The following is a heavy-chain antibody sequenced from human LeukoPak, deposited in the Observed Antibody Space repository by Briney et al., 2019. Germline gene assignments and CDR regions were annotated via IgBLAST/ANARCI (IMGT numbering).Heavy chain of an antibody. J-gene: IGHJ4*02. D-gene: IGHD7-27*01. CDR3: ARFSPRAMGNYLDF. Sequence: EPSETLSFTCAVSGGSISSGSYSWSWIRQPPGKGLEWIGYIYPRGSTYYNPSLKSRVILSLDKSANQFSLNLSSVTAADTAVYYCARFSPRAMGNYLDFWGQGTLVTVSS. CDR2: IYPRGST. V-gene: IGHV4-30-2*01. CDR1: GGSISSGSYS.